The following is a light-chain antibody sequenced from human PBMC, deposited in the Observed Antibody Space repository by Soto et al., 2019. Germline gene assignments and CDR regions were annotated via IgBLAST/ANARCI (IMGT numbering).Light chain of an antibody. CDR3: QHYGNEGT. J-gene: IGKJ3*01. CDR2: GAS. V-gene: IGKV3-20*01. CDR1: QSISSSH. Sequence: EIVLTQSPGTMSLSPGERATLSCRASQSISSSHLAWYQQKPDQTPRLLIYGASNRATGIPDRFSGSGSGTDFTITISRLEPEDFAVYYCQHYGNEGTFGHGTQVDLK.